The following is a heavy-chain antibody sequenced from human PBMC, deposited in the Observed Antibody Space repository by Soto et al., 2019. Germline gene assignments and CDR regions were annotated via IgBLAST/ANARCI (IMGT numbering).Heavy chain of an antibody. V-gene: IGHV3-23*01. CDR3: AKGSRGYTNYYFDY. Sequence: EVQLLESGGGLIQPGGSLRLSCAASGFSFGGYVMSWVRQAPGKGLEWVSVVSGSGASTFYADSVSGRFTISRDNSRNMVFLQMNGLRAEDTAVYYCAKGSRGYTNYYFDYWGQGALVAVSS. D-gene: IGHD4-4*01. J-gene: IGHJ4*02. CDR1: GFSFGGYV. CDR2: VSGSGAST.